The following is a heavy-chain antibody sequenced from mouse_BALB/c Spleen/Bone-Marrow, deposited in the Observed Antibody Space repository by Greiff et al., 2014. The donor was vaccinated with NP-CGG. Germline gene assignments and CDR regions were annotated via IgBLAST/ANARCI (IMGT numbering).Heavy chain of an antibody. Sequence: EVKVEESGGGLVQPGGSLRLSCATSGFIFTDYYMSWVRQPPGKALEWLAFIRNKANGYTTEYSASVKGRFTISRDNSQSILYHQMNTLRAEASATYYCSRDGRSFYCVFDDWGPGTTVTVSS. CDR3: SRDGRSFYCVFDD. J-gene: IGHJ1*01. CDR1: GFIFTDYY. D-gene: IGHD1-1*01. CDR2: IRNKANGYTT. V-gene: IGHV7-3*02.